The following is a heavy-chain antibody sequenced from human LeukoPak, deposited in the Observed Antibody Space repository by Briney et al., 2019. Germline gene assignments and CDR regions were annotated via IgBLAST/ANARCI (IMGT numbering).Heavy chain of an antibody. D-gene: IGHD6-19*01. CDR2: IYYSGST. J-gene: IGHJ4*02. V-gene: IGHV4-39*07. CDR1: GGSISSSSYY. Sequence: NPSETLSLTCTVSGGSISSSSYYWGWIRQPPGKGLEWIGSIYYSGSTYYNPSLKSRVTISVDTSKNQFSLKLSSVTAADTAVYYCARGSGRYGFDYWGQGTLVTVSS. CDR3: ARGSGRYGFDY.